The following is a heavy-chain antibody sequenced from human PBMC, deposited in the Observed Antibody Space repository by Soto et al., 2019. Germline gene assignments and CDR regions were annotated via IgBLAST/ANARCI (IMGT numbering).Heavy chain of an antibody. CDR3: GGDGAATSTGFDY. Sequence: QVLLVQSAAEVKEPGASVKLSCKASGYAFSSHYMYWVRQAPGQGLEWMGRVNPSGDRRTYSQKFQGRITMTRDTATSTFYLELRSLTSGDMGVYYCGGDGAATSTGFDYWGQGTLVTVSS. CDR1: GYAFSSHY. CDR2: VNPSGDRR. D-gene: IGHD4-17*01. V-gene: IGHV1-46*03. J-gene: IGHJ4*02.